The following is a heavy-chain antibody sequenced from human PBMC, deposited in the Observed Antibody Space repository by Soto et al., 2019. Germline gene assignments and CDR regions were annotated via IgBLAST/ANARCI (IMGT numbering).Heavy chain of an antibody. CDR1: GDSNSNYY. Sequence: QVQLQESGPGLVKPSETLSLTCTVSGDSNSNYYWSWIRQPPGKGLEWIGYIYYTGSTDYNPSLKSRVTISVDTSKNQFSLKLTSVTAADTAVYYCASTLSGLNYWGQGTLVTVSS. V-gene: IGHV4-59*01. J-gene: IGHJ4*02. CDR3: ASTLSGLNY. CDR2: IYYTGST.